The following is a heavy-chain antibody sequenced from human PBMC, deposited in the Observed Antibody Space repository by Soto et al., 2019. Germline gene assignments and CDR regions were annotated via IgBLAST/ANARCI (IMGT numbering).Heavy chain of an antibody. J-gene: IGHJ4*02. V-gene: IGHV3-23*01. CDR3: AKGGGGSYPFDY. Sequence: EVQLLESGGGLVQPGGSLRLSCAASGFTFSSYAMSWVRQAPGKGREWVSAISGSGGSTYYADSVKGRFTISRDNSKNTLYLQMNSLRAEDPAVYYCAKGGGGSYPFDYWGQGTLVTVSS. D-gene: IGHD1-26*01. CDR2: ISGSGGST. CDR1: GFTFSSYA.